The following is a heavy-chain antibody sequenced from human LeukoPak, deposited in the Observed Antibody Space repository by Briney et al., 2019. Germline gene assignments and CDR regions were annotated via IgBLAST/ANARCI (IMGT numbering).Heavy chain of an antibody. CDR2: IYYSGST. V-gene: IGHV4-59*08. CDR3: ARRNDFGI. Sequence: SETLSLTCTVSGGSISGDHWNWIRQPPGKGLEWIGYIYYSGSTNYNPSLKGRVTISIDTSKNQFSLKLTSVIAADTAVYYCARRNDFGIWGQGTMVTVSS. CDR1: GGSISGDH. J-gene: IGHJ3*02.